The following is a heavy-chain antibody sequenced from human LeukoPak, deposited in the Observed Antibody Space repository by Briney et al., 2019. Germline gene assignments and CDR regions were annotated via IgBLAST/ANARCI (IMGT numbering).Heavy chain of an antibody. CDR3: SRGLAWFGRFDY. V-gene: IGHV3-7*05. J-gene: IGHJ4*02. CDR1: GFTFSSHW. CDR2: INQDGSEQ. Sequence: GGSLRLSCAASGFTFSSHWMTWVRQAPGKGVEWVGNINQDGSEQYYVDSVKGRFTISRDNARQSLYLQTNRQTVEDTAGYSCSRGLAWFGRFDYWGQGTLATVSS. D-gene: IGHD3-10*01.